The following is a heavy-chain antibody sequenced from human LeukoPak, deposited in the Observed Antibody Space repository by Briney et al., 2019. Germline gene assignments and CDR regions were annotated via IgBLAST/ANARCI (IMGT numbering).Heavy chain of an antibody. Sequence: ASVKVSCKASGGTFSSYAISWVRQAPGQGLEWMGGIIPIFGTANYAQKFQGRVTITADESTSTAYMELSSLRSEDTAVYYCTANTAMVLFDYWGQGTLVTVSP. J-gene: IGHJ4*02. CDR1: GGTFSSYA. CDR3: TANTAMVLFDY. V-gene: IGHV1-69*01. CDR2: IIPIFGTA. D-gene: IGHD5-18*01.